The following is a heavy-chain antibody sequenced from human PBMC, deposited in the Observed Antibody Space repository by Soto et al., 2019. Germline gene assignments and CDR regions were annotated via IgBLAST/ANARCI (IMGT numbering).Heavy chain of an antibody. V-gene: IGHV1-46*01. CDR2: INLRGGTT. J-gene: IGHJ4*02. Sequence: QVQLVQSGPEVRKPGAPVRLSCPTSGNNFINYYIHWVRQAPGRGWGWMGIINLRGGTTEYAHKFRGRVTVTGDTSTRTAYMELSSLRSEDTAVYFCARGPDDSDVPRWDHWGQGTLITVSS. CDR1: GNNFINYY. D-gene: IGHD4-17*01. CDR3: ARGPDDSDVPRWDH.